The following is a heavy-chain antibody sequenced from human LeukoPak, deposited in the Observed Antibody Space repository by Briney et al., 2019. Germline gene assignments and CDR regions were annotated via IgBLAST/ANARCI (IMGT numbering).Heavy chain of an antibody. CDR1: GGSISSSSW. J-gene: IGHJ4*02. V-gene: IGHV4-4*02. D-gene: IGHD6-25*01. Sequence: SGTLSLTCAVSGGSISSSSWWSWVRQPPGKGLEWIGEIYHSGSTNYNPSLKSRVTISVDTSKSHFSLKLSSVTAADTAIYYCARLDKGIKAAHFDYWGQGTLVTVSS. CDR2: IYHSGST. CDR3: ARLDKGIKAAHFDY.